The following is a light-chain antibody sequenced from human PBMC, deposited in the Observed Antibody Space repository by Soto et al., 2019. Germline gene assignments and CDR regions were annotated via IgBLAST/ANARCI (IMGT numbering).Light chain of an antibody. J-gene: IGLJ1*01. CDR3: TSYTNSASLDV. CDR2: EVT. Sequence: QSALTQPASVSGSPGQSITISCTGTSSDVGGYNYVSWYQHHPGKAPKLMIYEVTRRPSGVSNRFSGSKSGNTASLTISGLQAEDEADYYCTSYTNSASLDVSGNGTKVTVL. V-gene: IGLV2-14*01. CDR1: SSDVGGYNY.